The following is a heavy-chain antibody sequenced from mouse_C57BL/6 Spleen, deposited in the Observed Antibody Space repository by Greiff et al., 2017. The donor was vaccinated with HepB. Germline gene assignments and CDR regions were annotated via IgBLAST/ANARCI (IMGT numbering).Heavy chain of an antibody. CDR2: ISDGGSYT. Sequence: EVQVVESGGGLVKPGGSLKLSCAASGFTFSSYAMSWVRQTPEKRLEWVATISDGGSYTYYPDNVKGRFTISRDNAKNNLYLQMSHLKSEDTAMYYCARLLRSFDYWGQGTTLTVSS. J-gene: IGHJ2*01. D-gene: IGHD1-1*01. CDR1: GFTFSSYA. CDR3: ARLLRSFDY. V-gene: IGHV5-4*01.